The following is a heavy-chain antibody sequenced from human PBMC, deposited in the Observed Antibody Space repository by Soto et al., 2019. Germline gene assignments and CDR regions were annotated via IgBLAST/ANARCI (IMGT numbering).Heavy chain of an antibody. V-gene: IGHV3-21*01. J-gene: IGHJ3*02. CDR3: VRDYYDTSGYPNTFDM. Sequence: GGSLRLSCAASGFTPSRHTMSWVRQAPGKGLEWVSFIGSRTSDIYYADSVKGRFTISRDNAKNSLYLDLTRLRAEDTAVYFCVRDYYDTSGYPNTFDMWGQGTMVTVSS. CDR1: GFTPSRHT. CDR2: IGSRTSDI. D-gene: IGHD3-22*01.